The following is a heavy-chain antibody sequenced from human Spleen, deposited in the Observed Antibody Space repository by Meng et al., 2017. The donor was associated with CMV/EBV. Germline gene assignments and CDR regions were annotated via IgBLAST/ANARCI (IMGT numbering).Heavy chain of an antibody. CDR1: GGSIRSFY. J-gene: IGHJ4*02. Sequence: SETLSLTCTVSGGSIRSFYWSWIRQPPGKGLEWIGYLYYSGSTNYNPSLNSRVTISVDTSKNQFSLQLNSVTPEDTAVYYCARGGVGATSASFDYWGQGTLVTVSS. CDR3: ARGGVGATSASFDY. D-gene: IGHD1-26*01. CDR2: LYYSGST. V-gene: IGHV4-59*12.